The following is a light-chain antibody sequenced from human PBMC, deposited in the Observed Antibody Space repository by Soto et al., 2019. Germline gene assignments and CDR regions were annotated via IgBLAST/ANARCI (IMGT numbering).Light chain of an antibody. CDR1: QSIGTW. CDR3: QQYGNYSPYT. Sequence: DIQMTQSPSTLSASVGDRVTITCRASQSIGTWLAWYQHKPGKAPKLLIYKSSNLESGVPSRFSGSGSGTEFTLTINSLQPDDFATYYCQQYGNYSPYTFGQGTKLEIK. J-gene: IGKJ2*01. CDR2: KSS. V-gene: IGKV1-5*03.